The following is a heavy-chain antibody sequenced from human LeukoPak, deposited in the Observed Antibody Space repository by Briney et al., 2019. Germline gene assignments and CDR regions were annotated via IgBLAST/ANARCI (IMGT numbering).Heavy chain of an antibody. CDR1: GFTFSSYE. CDR2: ISSSGSTI. J-gene: IGHJ4*02. D-gene: IGHD3-10*01. CDR3: ARSVLLWFGESDPYYFDY. V-gene: IGHV3-48*03. Sequence: GGSLRLSCAASGFTFSSYEMNWVRQAPGKGLEWVSYISSSGSTIYYADSVKGRFTISRDNAKNSLYLQMNSLRAEDTAVYYCARSVLLWFGESDPYYFDYWGQGTLVTVSS.